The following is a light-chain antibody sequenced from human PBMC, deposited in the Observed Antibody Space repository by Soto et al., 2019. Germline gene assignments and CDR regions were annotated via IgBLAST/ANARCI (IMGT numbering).Light chain of an antibody. CDR2: GAS. J-gene: IGKJ4*01. Sequence: DIQMTQSPSTLSASVGGRVTITCRASQSVGTWVAWYQQKPGKAPKLLIYGASNLESGVPSRFSGGGSGTDFTLTISRLEPEDVAVYYCQQFSSYPLTFGGGTKVDIK. CDR1: QSVGTW. V-gene: IGKV1-5*01. CDR3: QQFSSYPLT.